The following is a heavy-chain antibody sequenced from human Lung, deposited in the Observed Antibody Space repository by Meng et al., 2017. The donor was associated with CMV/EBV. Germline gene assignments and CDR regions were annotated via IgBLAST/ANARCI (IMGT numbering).Heavy chain of an antibody. D-gene: IGHD6-19*01. CDR2: ISPSGSST. CDR1: GFALTKYY. V-gene: IGHV1-46*01. CDR3: AKDSGVWSFDY. Sequence: ASXXVSCKASGFALTKYYMHWVRQAPGQGLEWMGSISPSGSSTHYAQKFQGRVTMTRDTSTSTVYMELSSLRSEDTAVYYCAKDSGVWSFDYWGQGNLV. J-gene: IGHJ4*02.